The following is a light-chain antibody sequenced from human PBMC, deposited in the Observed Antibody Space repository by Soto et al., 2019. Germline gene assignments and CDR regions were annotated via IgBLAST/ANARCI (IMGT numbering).Light chain of an antibody. CDR1: QSVRSSY. J-gene: IGKJ1*01. CDR2: GAS. CDR3: QQYDTSPWT. V-gene: IGKV3-20*01. Sequence: EIVLTQSPGTLSLSPGERATLSCRATQSVRSSYLAWYQQKPGQAPRLLIYGASSRATGIPDRIGGSGSGTDFTHTISSLEPEDCAVYYCQQYDTSPWTFGQGTKVEV.